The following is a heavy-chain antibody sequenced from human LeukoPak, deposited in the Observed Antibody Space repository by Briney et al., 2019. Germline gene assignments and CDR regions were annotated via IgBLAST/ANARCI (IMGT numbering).Heavy chain of an antibody. J-gene: IGHJ6*02. D-gene: IGHD2-2*02. V-gene: IGHV3-9*01. CDR2: ITWSSGSI. CDR3: AAAIVSYYGMDV. Sequence: PGRSLRLSCAASGFTFDKYAMHWVRQAPGKGLEWVSGITWSSGSIGYADSVKGRFTISRDNAKNSLYLQMNSLRAEDTALYYCAAAIVSYYGMDVWGQGTTVTVSS. CDR1: GFTFDKYA.